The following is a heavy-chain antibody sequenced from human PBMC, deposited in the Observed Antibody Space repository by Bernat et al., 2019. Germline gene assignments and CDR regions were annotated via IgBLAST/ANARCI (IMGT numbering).Heavy chain of an antibody. CDR1: GYTVSSYI. V-gene: IGHV3-21*02. Sequence: EVQLVESGGGLVKPGGSLRRSCEASGYTVSSYIMNWVRQSPGTGLEGVSSISSSSTYICYADSVKGRFTISRDKAENSLYLQVNSLRAEDTAVYYCARDADRLGRFDYWGQGTLVTVSS. CDR3: ARDADRLGRFDY. CDR2: ISSSSTYI. J-gene: IGHJ4*02. D-gene: IGHD6-19*01.